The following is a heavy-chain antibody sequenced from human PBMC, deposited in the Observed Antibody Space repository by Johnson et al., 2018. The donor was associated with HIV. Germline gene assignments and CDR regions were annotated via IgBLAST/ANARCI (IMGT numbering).Heavy chain of an antibody. J-gene: IGHJ3*02. D-gene: IGHD2-21*02. V-gene: IGHV3-15*01. CDR2: LKSKTDGGTT. CDR1: GFTFTNAW. CDR3: AKDKAVVTALYDAFDI. Sequence: VQLVESGGGLVKPGGSLRLSCAASGFTFTNAWMNWVRQAPGKGLEWVGRLKSKTDGGTTDYAAPVKGRFTISRDDSKNTLYLQMNSLRAEDTAVYYCAKDKAVVTALYDAFDIWGQGTMVTVSS.